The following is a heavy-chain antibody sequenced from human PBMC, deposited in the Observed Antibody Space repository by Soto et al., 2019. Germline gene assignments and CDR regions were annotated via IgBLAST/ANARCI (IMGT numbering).Heavy chain of an antibody. D-gene: IGHD1-1*01. V-gene: IGHV1-18*01. CDR1: GYTFTRSG. Sequence: ASVKVSCKASGYTFTRSGISWVRQAPGQGLEWMGWISTYNGDTNYAQTFQGRVTMTTDTSTSTVYMELRSLRSDDTAVYYCSCVDVARYHRDRKVFCARRSSDL. J-gene: IGHJ2*01. CDR2: ISTYNGDT. CDR3: SCVDVARYHRDRKVFCARRSSDL.